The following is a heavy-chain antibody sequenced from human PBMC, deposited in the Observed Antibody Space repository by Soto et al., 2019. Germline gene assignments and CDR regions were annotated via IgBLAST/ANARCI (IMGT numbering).Heavy chain of an antibody. CDR2: ILSSGRTT. CDR3: ARGPRVQYYGMDV. Sequence: GGSLRLSCAASGFTFSDYTMNWVRQAPGKGLEWIAYILSSGRTTNYADSVKGRFTISRDNAKNSVFLEMNGLRDDDTAVYYCARGPRVQYYGMDVWGQGTTVTVSS. V-gene: IGHV3-48*02. CDR1: GFTFSDYT. J-gene: IGHJ6*02.